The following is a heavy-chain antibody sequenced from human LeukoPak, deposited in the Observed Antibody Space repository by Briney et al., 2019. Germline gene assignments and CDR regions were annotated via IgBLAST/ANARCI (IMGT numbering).Heavy chain of an antibody. J-gene: IGHJ4*02. D-gene: IGHD6-13*01. CDR3: AKAPPGIAAAGHFDY. CDR2: ISGSGGST. Sequence: TGGSLRLPCAASGFTFSSYAMSWVRQAPGKGLEWVSAISGSGGSTYYADSVKGRFTISRDNSKNTLYLQMNSLRAEDTAVYYCAKAPPGIAAAGHFDYWGQGTLVTVSS. CDR1: GFTFSSYA. V-gene: IGHV3-23*01.